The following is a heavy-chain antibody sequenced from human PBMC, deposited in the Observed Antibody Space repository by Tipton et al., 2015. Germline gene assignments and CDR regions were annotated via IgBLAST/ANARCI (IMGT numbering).Heavy chain of an antibody. CDR3: ARGVIPVANIYFDP. CDR2: IVPILGGA. CDR1: GDSLRGYT. J-gene: IGHJ4*02. V-gene: IGHV1-69*16. D-gene: IGHD2-2*01. Sequence: QLVQSGAEVKKPGASVKVSCKASGDSLRGYTINWVRQAPGQGLEWMGGIVPILGGASYAQRFQGRITITADEYTAYIDLSSLRAEDTAVYFCARGVIPVANIYFDPWGQGTQVTVSS.